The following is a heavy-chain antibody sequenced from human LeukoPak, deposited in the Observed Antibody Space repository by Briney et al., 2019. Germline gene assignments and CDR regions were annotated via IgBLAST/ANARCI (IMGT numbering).Heavy chain of an antibody. CDR1: GGSISSYY. J-gene: IGHJ6*03. D-gene: IGHD4-11*01. V-gene: IGHV4-4*07. CDR2: IYTSGST. Sequence: PSETLSLTCTVSGGSISSYYWSWIRQPAGKGLEWIGRIYTSGSTNYNPSLKSRVTMSVDTSKNQFSLKLSSVTAADTAVYYCARDLPDYSNPYYYYMDVWGKGTTVTVSS. CDR3: ARDLPDYSNPYYYYMDV.